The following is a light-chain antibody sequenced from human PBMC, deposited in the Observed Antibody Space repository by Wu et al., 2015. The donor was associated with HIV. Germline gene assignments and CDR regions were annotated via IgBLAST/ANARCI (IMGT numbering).Light chain of an antibody. V-gene: IGKV3-20*01. Sequence: EIVLTQSPGTLSLSPGEGATLSCRASQSVTNSYLAWYQQKPGQAPRLLIYGASNRDTDIPDRFSGSGSGTDLSLIINRLEPEDFAVYYCHQYDNPPQTFGQGTKVEIK. CDR2: GAS. CDR3: HQYDNPPQT. J-gene: IGKJ1*01. CDR1: QSVTNSY.